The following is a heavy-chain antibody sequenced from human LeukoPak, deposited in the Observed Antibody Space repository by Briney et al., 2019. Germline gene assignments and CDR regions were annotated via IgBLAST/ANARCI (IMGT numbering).Heavy chain of an antibody. Sequence: SETLSLTCTVAGASISNSGYTYWGWIRQPPGKGLEWIGSFDHNGYTYYNPSLKSRVTISADTCKSQFSLRVTSMTAADTAVYYCVHSPPVDTAMMDYFDYWGQGTLVTVSS. CDR1: GASISNSGYTY. V-gene: IGHV4-39*01. D-gene: IGHD5-18*01. CDR3: VHSPPVDTAMMDYFDY. J-gene: IGHJ4*02. CDR2: FDHNGYT.